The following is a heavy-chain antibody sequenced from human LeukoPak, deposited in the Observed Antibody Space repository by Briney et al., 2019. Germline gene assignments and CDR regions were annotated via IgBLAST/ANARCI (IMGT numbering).Heavy chain of an antibody. CDR3: ARGVPYSGYDGFDP. V-gene: IGHV1-2*02. Sequence: ASVKVSCKASGGTFSSYAISWVRQAPGQGLEWMGWINPNSGGTNYAQKFQGRVTMTRDTSISTAYMELSRLRSDDTAVYYCARGVPYSGYDGFDPWGQGTLVTVSS. D-gene: IGHD5-12*01. CDR1: GGTFSSYA. J-gene: IGHJ5*02. CDR2: INPNSGGT.